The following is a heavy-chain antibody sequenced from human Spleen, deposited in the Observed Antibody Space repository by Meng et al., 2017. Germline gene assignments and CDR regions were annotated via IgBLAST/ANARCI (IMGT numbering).Heavy chain of an antibody. CDR3: ASYNRGWPQFDY. D-gene: IGHD6-19*01. Sequence: LLEPGPGRVKPSQPRSLPCCVSGSSIRTTKCCNWVRQTPGKGLEWVAEIYNSGSTNYDASVKSRVTMSGDKSKNPFSLKLTSLTAADTAVYYCASYNRGWPQFDYWGQGILVTVSS. V-gene: IGHV4-4*02. CDR2: IYNSGST. J-gene: IGHJ4*02. CDR1: GSSIRTTKC.